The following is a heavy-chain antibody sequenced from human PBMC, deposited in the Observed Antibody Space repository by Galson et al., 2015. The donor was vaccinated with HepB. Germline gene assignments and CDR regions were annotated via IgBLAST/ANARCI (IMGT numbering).Heavy chain of an antibody. J-gene: IGHJ5*02. CDR3: ETAMTTVTTWFGP. CDR1: GYTLTELS. Sequence: SVKVSCKVSGYTLTELSMHWVRQAPGKGLEWMGCFDPEDGETIYAQKVQGRVTMTEDTSTDTAYMDLSSLKSEDTDVYSCETAMTTVTTWFGPWGQGTLVTVSS. V-gene: IGHV1-24*01. D-gene: IGHD4-11*01. CDR2: FDPEDGET.